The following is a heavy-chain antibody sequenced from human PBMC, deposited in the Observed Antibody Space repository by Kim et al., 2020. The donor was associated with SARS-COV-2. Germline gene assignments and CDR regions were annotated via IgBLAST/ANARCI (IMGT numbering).Heavy chain of an antibody. CDR3: ATLPSGLLVEALILYYGMDV. Sequence: ASVKVSCKVSGYTLTELSMHWVRQAPGKGLEWMGGFDPEDGETIYAQKFQGRVTMTEDTSTDTAYMELSSLRSEDTAVYYCATLPSGLLVEALILYYGMDVWGQGTTVTVSS. V-gene: IGHV1-24*01. D-gene: IGHD6-6*01. CDR1: GYTLTELS. J-gene: IGHJ6*02. CDR2: FDPEDGET.